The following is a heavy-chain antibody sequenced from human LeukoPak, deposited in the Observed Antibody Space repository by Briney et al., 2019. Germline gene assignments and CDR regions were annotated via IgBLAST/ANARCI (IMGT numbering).Heavy chain of an antibody. Sequence: SETLSLTCTVSGGSISSYYWSWIRQPPGKGLEWIGYIYYSGSTSYNPSLKSRVTISVDTSKNQFSLKLSSVTAADTAVYYCARDPRITMVRGVPEHAFDIWGQGTMVTVSS. CDR2: IYYSGST. CDR3: ARDPRITMVRGVPEHAFDI. CDR1: GGSISSYY. J-gene: IGHJ3*02. D-gene: IGHD3-10*01. V-gene: IGHV4-59*01.